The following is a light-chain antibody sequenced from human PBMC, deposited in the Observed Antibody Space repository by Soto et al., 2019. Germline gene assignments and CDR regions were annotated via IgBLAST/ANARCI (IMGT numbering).Light chain of an antibody. CDR1: QSVSSSY. CDR2: GAS. CDR3: QQYGSSRLT. Sequence: EIVLTQSPGTLSLSPGERATLSCRASQSVSSSYLAWYQQKPGQAPGLLIYGASSRATGIPDRFSGSGSGTDFTLTISRLEPEDFAVYYCQQYGSSRLTFGRGTKVDIK. J-gene: IGKJ4*01. V-gene: IGKV3-20*01.